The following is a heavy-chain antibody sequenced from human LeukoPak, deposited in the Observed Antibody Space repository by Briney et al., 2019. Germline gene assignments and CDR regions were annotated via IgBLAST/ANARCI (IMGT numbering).Heavy chain of an antibody. CDR2: IKQDGSEK. D-gene: IGHD3-22*01. J-gene: IGHJ4*02. Sequence: GGPLRLSCAASGFTFSSYWMSWVRQAPGKGLEWVANIKQDGSEKYYVDSVKGRFTISRDNAKNSLYLQMNSLRAEDTAVYYCARDDGPALDYYDSSGYYRMFDYWGQGTLVTVSS. V-gene: IGHV3-7*01. CDR1: GFTFSSYW. CDR3: ARDDGPALDYYDSSGYYRMFDY.